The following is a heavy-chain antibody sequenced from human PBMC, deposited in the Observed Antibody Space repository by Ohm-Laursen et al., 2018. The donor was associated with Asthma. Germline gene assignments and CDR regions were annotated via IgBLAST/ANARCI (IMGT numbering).Heavy chain of an antibody. J-gene: IGHJ1*01. CDR2: NSTASTFI. D-gene: IGHD1-26*01. Sequence: SLRLSCAASGYTFSRYSIHWVRQVPGKGLEWVASNSTASTFIYYADSVWGRFTTSRDNARNSVYLQMNSLRAEDTALYYCARIGPEWELPGREYSLHHWGEGTLVTVSS. V-gene: IGHV3-21*01. CDR1: GYTFSRYS. CDR3: ARIGPEWELPGREYSLHH.